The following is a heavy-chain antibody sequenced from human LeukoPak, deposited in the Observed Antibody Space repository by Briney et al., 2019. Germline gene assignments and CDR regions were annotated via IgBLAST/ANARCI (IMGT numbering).Heavy chain of an antibody. V-gene: IGHV3-23*01. CDR1: GFTFSAFA. J-gene: IGHJ4*02. CDR2: ITDDGYNT. D-gene: IGHD6-19*01. Sequence: SGGSLRLSCAASGFTFSAFAMTWVRQAPGKGLDWVSTITDDGYNTYSADSVKGRITFSRDNSKNTLSLQLRSPRAEDTAVYYCAKDLSYTSRASDHWGQGTLVTVSS. CDR3: AKDLSYTSRASDH.